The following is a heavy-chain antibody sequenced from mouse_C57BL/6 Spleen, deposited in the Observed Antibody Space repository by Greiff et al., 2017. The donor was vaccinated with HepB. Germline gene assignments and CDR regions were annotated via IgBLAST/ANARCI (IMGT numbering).Heavy chain of an antibody. CDR1: GYTFTDYN. J-gene: IGHJ2*01. CDR3: ARFNYYGSSLWFDY. CDR2: INPNNGGT. Sequence: EVQLQQSGPELVKPGASVKIPCKASGYTFTDYNMDWVKQSHGKSLEWIGDINPNNGGTIYNQKFKGKATLTVDKSSSTAYMELRSLTSEDTAVYYCARFNYYGSSLWFDYWGQGTTLTVSS. V-gene: IGHV1-18*01. D-gene: IGHD1-1*01.